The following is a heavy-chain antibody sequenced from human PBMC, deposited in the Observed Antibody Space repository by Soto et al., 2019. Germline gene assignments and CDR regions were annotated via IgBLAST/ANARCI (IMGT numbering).Heavy chain of an antibody. CDR1: GFTVSSNY. CDR2: IYSGGST. Sequence: EVQLVESGGGLIQPGGSLRLSCAASGFTVSSNYMSWVRQAPGKGLEWVSVIYSGGSTYYADSVEGRFTISRDNSKNTVSLQMNSVRAGDTAVYYCARVQRRASVYYYYGMDVWGQGTTVTVSS. J-gene: IGHJ6*02. V-gene: IGHV3-53*01. CDR3: ARVQRRASVYYYYGMDV. D-gene: IGHD6-25*01.